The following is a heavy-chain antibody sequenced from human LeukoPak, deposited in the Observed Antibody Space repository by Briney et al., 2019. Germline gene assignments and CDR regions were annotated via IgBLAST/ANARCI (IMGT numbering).Heavy chain of an antibody. V-gene: IGHV1-18*01. D-gene: IGHD3-9*01. CDR2: ISAYNGNT. J-gene: IGHJ6*03. Sequence: ASVKVSCKASGYTFTSYGISWVRQAPGQGLEWMGWISAYNGNTNYAQKLQGRVTMTTDTSTSTAYMELRSLRSDDTAVYCCATSTPNYYDILTGYYEYYYMDVWGKGTTVTVSS. CDR1: GYTFTSYG. CDR3: ATSTPNYYDILTGYYEYYYMDV.